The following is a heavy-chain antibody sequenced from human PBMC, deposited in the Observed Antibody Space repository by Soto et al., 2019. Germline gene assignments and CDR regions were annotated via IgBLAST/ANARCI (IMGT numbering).Heavy chain of an antibody. CDR3: ARPHDILTGVQSRIDY. CDR2: ISYDGSNK. CDR1: GFTFSSYA. J-gene: IGHJ4*02. D-gene: IGHD3-9*01. Sequence: QVQLVESGGGVVQPGRPLRLSCAASGFTFSSYAMHWVRQAPGKGLEWVAVISYDGSNKYYADSVKGRFTISRDNSKNTLYLQMNSLRAEDTAVYYCARPHDILTGVQSRIDYWGQGTLVTVSS. V-gene: IGHV3-30-3*01.